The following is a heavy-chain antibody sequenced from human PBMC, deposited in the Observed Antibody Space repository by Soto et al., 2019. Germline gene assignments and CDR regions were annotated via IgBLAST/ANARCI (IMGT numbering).Heavy chain of an antibody. CDR1: GGSISSTNHY. CDR3: ARHDGGLDGDWFDP. Sequence: QLQLQESGPGLVKPSETLSLTCTVSGGSISSTNHYWGWIRQPPGKGLEWFGSVYYTGSAHYNPSLESRVTIAVDTSQKQFSLKLKSVTAADTAIYYCARHDGGLDGDWFDPWGQGILVTVSS. CDR2: VYYTGSA. J-gene: IGHJ5*02. V-gene: IGHV4-39*01. D-gene: IGHD3-16*01.